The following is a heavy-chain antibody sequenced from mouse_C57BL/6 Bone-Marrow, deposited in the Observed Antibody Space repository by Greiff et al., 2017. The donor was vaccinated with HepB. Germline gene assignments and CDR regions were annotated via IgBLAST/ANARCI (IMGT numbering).Heavy chain of an antibody. CDR1: GFTFSDYY. Sequence: EVMLVESGGGLVQPGGSLKLSCAASGFTFSDYYMYWVRQTPEKRLEWVAYISNGGGSTYYPDTVKGRFTISRDNAKNTLYLQMSRLKSEDTAMYYCARQEKNEGGAMDYWGQGTSVTVSS. CDR3: ARQEKNEGGAMDY. J-gene: IGHJ4*01. CDR2: ISNGGGST. V-gene: IGHV5-12*01.